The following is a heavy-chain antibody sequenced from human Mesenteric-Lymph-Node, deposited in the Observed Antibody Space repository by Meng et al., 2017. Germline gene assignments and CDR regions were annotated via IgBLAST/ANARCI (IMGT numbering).Heavy chain of an antibody. Sequence: GVERKRPGAVVKVSCKATVYTFTTYYKRLVRQAPRQGRRWVVIINPIGGCTNYAQNGQGRVTMTRDTTTSTDYMVLSSLRSEDTAVYYCARDHIVATGPDHYFDYWGQGTLVTVSS. V-gene: IGHV1-46*01. J-gene: IGHJ4*02. CDR2: INPIGGCT. CDR1: VYTFTTYY. CDR3: ARDHIVATGPDHYFDY. D-gene: IGHD5-12*01.